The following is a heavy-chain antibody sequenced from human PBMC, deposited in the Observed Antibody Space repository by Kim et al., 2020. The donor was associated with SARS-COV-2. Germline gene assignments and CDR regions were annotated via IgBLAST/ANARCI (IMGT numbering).Heavy chain of an antibody. D-gene: IGHD3-9*01. J-gene: IGHJ3*02. V-gene: IGHV3-53*01. Sequence: YYPDSVKGRFTISRDSSKNTLYLQMNSLRAEDTAIYYCARASTYGLTGLDIWGQGTMVSVSS. CDR3: ARASTYGLTGLDI.